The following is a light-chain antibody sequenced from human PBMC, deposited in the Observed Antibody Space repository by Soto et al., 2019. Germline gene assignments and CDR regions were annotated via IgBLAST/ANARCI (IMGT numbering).Light chain of an antibody. J-gene: IGLJ1*01. Sequence: QSVLTQPPSASGTPGQSVTISCSGSSSNIGSNNVNLFQQLPGTAPKLLIHSNNQRPSGVPDRFSGSKSGTSAFLAISGLQSEDEADYYCAAWDGSLSSYVFGTGTKVTVL. CDR2: SNN. V-gene: IGLV1-44*01. CDR1: SSNIGSNN. CDR3: AAWDGSLSSYV.